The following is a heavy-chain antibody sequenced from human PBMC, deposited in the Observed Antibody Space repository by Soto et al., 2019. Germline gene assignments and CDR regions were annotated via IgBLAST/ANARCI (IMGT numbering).Heavy chain of an antibody. D-gene: IGHD3-3*01. V-gene: IGHV3-23*01. Sequence: GGSLRLSCAASGFTFSSYAMSWVRQAPGKGLEWVSAISGSGGSTYYADSVKGRFTISRDNSKNTLYLQMNSLRAEDTAVYYCAKSRKITIFGVVYYYGMDVWGQGTTVTVSS. J-gene: IGHJ6*02. CDR2: ISGSGGST. CDR1: GFTFSSYA. CDR3: AKSRKITIFGVVYYYGMDV.